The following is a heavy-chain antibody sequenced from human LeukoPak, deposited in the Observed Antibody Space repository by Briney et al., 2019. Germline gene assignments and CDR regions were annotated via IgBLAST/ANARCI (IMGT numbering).Heavy chain of an antibody. CDR3: ARGDKQLVFNRNKGGFDP. Sequence: GRSLRLSCAASGFTFSSYAMHWVRQAPGKGLEWVAVISYDGSNKYYADSVKGRFTISRDNSKNTLYLQMNSLRTEDTAVYYCARGDKQLVFNRNKGGFDPWGQGTLVTVSS. CDR2: ISYDGSNK. V-gene: IGHV3-30*04. CDR1: GFTFSSYA. D-gene: IGHD6-13*01. J-gene: IGHJ5*02.